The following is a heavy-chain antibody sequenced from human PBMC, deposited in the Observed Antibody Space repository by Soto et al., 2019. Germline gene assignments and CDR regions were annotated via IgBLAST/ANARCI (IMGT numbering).Heavy chain of an antibody. Sequence: ASVKVSCKASGYTFTSYDINWVRQATGQGLEWMGWINPNSGNTGYAQKKKGRETMNRNTSISTANIEKSRMRSKNTAVYYCARAASGYDKYYYYYYGMDVWGQ. V-gene: IGHV1-8*01. CDR2: INPNSGNT. CDR1: GYTFTSYD. CDR3: ARAASGYDKYYYYYYGMDV. J-gene: IGHJ6*02. D-gene: IGHD5-12*01.